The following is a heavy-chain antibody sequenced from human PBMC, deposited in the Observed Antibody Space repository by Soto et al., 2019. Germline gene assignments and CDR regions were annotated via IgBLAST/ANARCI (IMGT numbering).Heavy chain of an antibody. V-gene: IGHV4-30-4*01. J-gene: IGHJ4*02. Sequence: QVQLQESGPGLVKPSQTLSLTCTVSGGSISSGDSYWSWIRQPPGKGLEWIGYIYYSGSTYYNPSLKSRLSISIATSKNQFSLKVSSVTAADTAVYYCARVWYEDNSSGDYWGQGTLVTVSS. CDR2: IYYSGST. CDR1: GGSISSGDSY. CDR3: ARVWYEDNSSGDY. D-gene: IGHD6-25*01.